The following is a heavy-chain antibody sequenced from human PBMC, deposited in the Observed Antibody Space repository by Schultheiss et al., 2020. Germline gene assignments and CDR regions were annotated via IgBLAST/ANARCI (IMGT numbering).Heavy chain of an antibody. CDR1: GFTFSSYW. V-gene: IGHV3-21*01. Sequence: GGSLRLSCAASGFTFSSYWMHWVRQAPGKGLEWVSSMSGGVDTAYYADSVKGRFTISRDNSKNTLYLQMNSLRAEDTAVYYCARDSGWIRGRRRGALIIDYWGQGTLVTVSS. J-gene: IGHJ4*02. D-gene: IGHD6-25*01. CDR2: MSGGVDTA. CDR3: ARDSGWIRGRRRGALIIDY.